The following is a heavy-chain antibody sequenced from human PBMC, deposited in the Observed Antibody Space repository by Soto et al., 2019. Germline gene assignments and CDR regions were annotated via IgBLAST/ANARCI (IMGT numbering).Heavy chain of an antibody. D-gene: IGHD3-10*01. CDR2: ISGSGGST. CDR1: GFTFSSYA. Sequence: GGSLRLSCAASGFTFSSYAMSWVRQAPGKGLEWVSAISGSGGSTYYAASGKGRFTISRDNSKNKMYLQMNSLRAEDTAVYYCAKVWRGTMVRGAMGHDYWGQGTLVTVSS. J-gene: IGHJ4*02. CDR3: AKVWRGTMVRGAMGHDY. V-gene: IGHV3-23*01.